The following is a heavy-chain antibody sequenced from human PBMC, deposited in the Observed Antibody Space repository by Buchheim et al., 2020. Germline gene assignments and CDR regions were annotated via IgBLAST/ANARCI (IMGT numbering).Heavy chain of an antibody. CDR3: ARLSYYDFWSGNYYYGMDV. CDR2: ISSSGSTI. D-gene: IGHD3-3*01. J-gene: IGHJ6*02. V-gene: IGHV3-48*03. Sequence: EVQLVESGGGLVQPGGSLRLSCAASGFTFSSYEMNWVRQAPGKGLEWVSYISSSGSTIYYADSVKGRFTISRGNAKNSLYLQMNSLRAEDTAVYYCARLSYYDFWSGNYYYGMDVWGQGTT. CDR1: GFTFSSYE.